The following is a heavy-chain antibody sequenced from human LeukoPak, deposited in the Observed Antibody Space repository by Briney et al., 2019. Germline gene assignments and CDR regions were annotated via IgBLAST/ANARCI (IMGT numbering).Heavy chain of an antibody. CDR1: GFTFSSSA. V-gene: IGHV3-23*01. CDR2: ISGGGVST. CDR3: AKRSPYYFNY. D-gene: IGHD3-10*01. J-gene: IGHJ4*02. Sequence: GGSLRLSCAASGFTFSSSAMSWVRQAPEKGLEWVSTISGGGVSTYYADSVKGQFTISRDTSKNTLYLHMNSLRAEDTAVYYCAKRSPYYFNYWGQGTLVTVSS.